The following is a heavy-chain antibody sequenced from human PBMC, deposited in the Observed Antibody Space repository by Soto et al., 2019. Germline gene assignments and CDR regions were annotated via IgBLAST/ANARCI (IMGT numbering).Heavy chain of an antibody. J-gene: IGHJ5*02. Sequence: SVKVSCKASGGTFSSYTISWVRQAPGQGLEWMGRIIPILGIANYAQKFQGRVTITADKSTSTAYMELSSLRSDDTAVYYCARGLGDIVLVPAARNAVLDPWGQGTLVTVSS. CDR1: GGTFSSYT. V-gene: IGHV1-69*02. CDR3: ARGLGDIVLVPAARNAVLDP. D-gene: IGHD2-2*01. CDR2: IIPILGIA.